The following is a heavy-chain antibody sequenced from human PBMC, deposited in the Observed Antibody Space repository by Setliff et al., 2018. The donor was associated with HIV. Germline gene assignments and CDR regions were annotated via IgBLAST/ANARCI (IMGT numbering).Heavy chain of an antibody. CDR2: INPNNGDT. D-gene: IGHD6-19*01. CDR1: GYTFTAYY. Sequence: ASVKVSCKASGYTFTAYYLHWVRQAPGQGLEWMGRINPNNGDTNYAQMFQGRVTMTADESTSTAYMELSRLRSDDTAVYYCARPDSSGWYYFDYWGQGTLVTVSS. J-gene: IGHJ4*02. CDR3: ARPDSSGWYYFDY. V-gene: IGHV1-2*06.